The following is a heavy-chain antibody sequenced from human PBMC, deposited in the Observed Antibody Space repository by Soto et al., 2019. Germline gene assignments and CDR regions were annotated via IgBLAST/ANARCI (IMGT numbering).Heavy chain of an antibody. V-gene: IGHV4-61*01. CDR2: VYYSGTT. Sequence: SETLSLTCSVSGGSVSNKTYYWSWIRQPPGKRLEWIVYVYYSGTTNYNPSLKSRVTISVDLSKNQFSLRLSSVTTADTALYYCARGPRVVWVLPTAKRDVFDIWGQGTKVTVSS. D-gene: IGHD3-16*01. CDR3: ARGPRVVWVLPTAKRDVFDI. CDR1: GGSVSNKTYY. J-gene: IGHJ3*02.